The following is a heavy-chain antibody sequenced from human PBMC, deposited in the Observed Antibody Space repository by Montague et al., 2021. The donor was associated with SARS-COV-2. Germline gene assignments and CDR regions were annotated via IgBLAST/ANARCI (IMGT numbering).Heavy chain of an antibody. V-gene: IGHV3-30-3*01. D-gene: IGHD1-26*01. CDR2: ISYDGSNK. CDR1: GFTFSSYA. Sequence: SLRLSCAASGFTFSSYAMHWVRQAPGKGLEWVAVISYDGSNKYYADSVKGRFTISRDNSKNTLYLQMNSLRAEDTAVYYCARGASGSYYSAFDYWGQGTLVTVS. CDR3: ARGASGSYYSAFDY. J-gene: IGHJ4*02.